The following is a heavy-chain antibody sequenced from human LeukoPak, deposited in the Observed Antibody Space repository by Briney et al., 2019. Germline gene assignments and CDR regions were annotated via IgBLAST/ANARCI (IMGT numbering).Heavy chain of an antibody. V-gene: IGHV4-59*01. CDR1: GGSISSYY. Sequence: SETLSLTCTVSGGSISSYYWSWIRQPPGKGLEWIGYIYYSGSTNYNPSLKSRVTISVDTPKNQFSLKLSSVTAADTAVYYCARDYYDSSGYYHQYAFDIWGQGTMVTVSS. D-gene: IGHD3-22*01. CDR2: IYYSGST. CDR3: ARDYYDSSGYYHQYAFDI. J-gene: IGHJ3*02.